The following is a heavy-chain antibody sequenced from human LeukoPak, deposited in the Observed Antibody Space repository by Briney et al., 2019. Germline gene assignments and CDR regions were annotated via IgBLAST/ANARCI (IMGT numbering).Heavy chain of an antibody. D-gene: IGHD2-8*01. V-gene: IGHV3-53*04. CDR2: IYSGGST. CDR3: ARDLSGVNPFDY. J-gene: IGHJ4*02. Sequence: GGSLRLSCAVSGFTVSSNYMSWVRQPPGKGLEWVSVIYSGGSTYYADSVKGRFTISRHDSRETLYLQMNSLRVEDTAVYYCARDLSGVNPFDYWGQGTLVTVSS. CDR1: GFTVSSNY.